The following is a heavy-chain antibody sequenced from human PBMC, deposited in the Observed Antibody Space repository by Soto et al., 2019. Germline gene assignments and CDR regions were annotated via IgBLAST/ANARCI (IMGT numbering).Heavy chain of an antibody. CDR3: VKPKEHFYDSSPGET. Sequence: LRLSCAASGFTFSHYGMHWVRQAPGKGLEWVAIISFDGNNKYYSDSVKGRFTISRDNSKNMVFLQMNSLRPEDTAVYYCVKPKEHFYDSSPGETWGQGTPVTVSS. CDR2: ISFDGNNK. D-gene: IGHD3-22*01. V-gene: IGHV3-30*18. CDR1: GFTFSHYG. J-gene: IGHJ5*02.